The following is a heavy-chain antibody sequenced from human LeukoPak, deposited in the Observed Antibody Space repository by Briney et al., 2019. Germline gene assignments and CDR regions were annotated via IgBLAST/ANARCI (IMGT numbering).Heavy chain of an antibody. Sequence: GGSLRLSCAASGFTFSSYGMHWVRQAPGKGLEGVAFIRYDGSNKYYADSVKGRFTISRDNSKNTLYLQMNSLRAEDTAVYYCARDPYSGSYGNYYYYFMDVWGKGTTVTISS. CDR1: GFTFSSYG. J-gene: IGHJ6*03. CDR2: IRYDGSNK. V-gene: IGHV3-30*02. D-gene: IGHD1-26*01. CDR3: ARDPYSGSYGNYYYYFMDV.